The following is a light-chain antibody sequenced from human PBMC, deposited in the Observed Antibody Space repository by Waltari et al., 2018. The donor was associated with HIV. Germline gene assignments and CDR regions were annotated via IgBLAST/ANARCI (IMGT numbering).Light chain of an antibody. Sequence: VIWMTQSPALLSASTGDKVNITCRLSQAIDNYLAWYQQRPGKAPNLLIYGASTLQSVVPSRISGSGSGTDFTLTISCLHPEDFAVYYCQQYYAFPRTFGHGTKVEVK. CDR2: GAS. CDR3: QQYYAFPRT. J-gene: IGKJ1*01. V-gene: IGKV1D-8*01. CDR1: QAIDNY.